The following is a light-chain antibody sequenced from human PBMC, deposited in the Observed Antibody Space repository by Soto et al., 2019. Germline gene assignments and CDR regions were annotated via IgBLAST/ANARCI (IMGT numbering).Light chain of an antibody. Sequence: QSALTQPASVSGSPGESITISCTGTSSDIGVYIYVSWYQQHEGKPPNLLINDVSYWPSGVSNRFSGFKSGNTASLTISGLQAEDDADYYCSSYTRSSTLVFGGGTKLTVL. CDR1: SSDIGVYIY. CDR2: DVS. CDR3: SSYTRSSTLV. J-gene: IGLJ3*02. V-gene: IGLV2-14*03.